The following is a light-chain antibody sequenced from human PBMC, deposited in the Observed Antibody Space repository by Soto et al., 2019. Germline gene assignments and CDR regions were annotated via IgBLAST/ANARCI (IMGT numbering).Light chain of an antibody. CDR2: GVS. J-gene: IGKJ2*01. CDR3: QQYDSSPPMYT. Sequence: EIVLTQSPGTLSLSPGERATLSCRASQSVSSNYLAWYQQKPGQAPRLLIYGVSSRATGIPDRFSASGSGTDFTLTISRLETEDFAVYHCQQYDSSPPMYTFGQGTKLEIK. V-gene: IGKV3-20*01. CDR1: QSVSSNY.